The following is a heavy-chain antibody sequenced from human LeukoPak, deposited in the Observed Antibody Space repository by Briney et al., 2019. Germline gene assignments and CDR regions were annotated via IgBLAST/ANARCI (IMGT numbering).Heavy chain of an antibody. CDR1: GYSFTSYG. V-gene: IGHV1-18*04. D-gene: IGHD6-13*01. Sequence: ASVKVSCKASGYSFTSYGISWVRQAPGQGLEWMGWISGYNGNTKFAQKLQGRVTMTTDTSTSTAYMELRNLRSDDTAVYYCARPGRHSSSSRIYYFDYWGQGALVTVSS. J-gene: IGHJ4*02. CDR2: ISGYNGNT. CDR3: ARPGRHSSSSRIYYFDY.